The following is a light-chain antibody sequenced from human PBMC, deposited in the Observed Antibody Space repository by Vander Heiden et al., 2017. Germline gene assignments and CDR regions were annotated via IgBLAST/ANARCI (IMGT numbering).Light chain of an antibody. V-gene: IGLV1-40*01. Sequence: HSVLPQPPSVSGAPGQRVTISCTGSSSNIGAGYDVHWYQQLPGTAPKLLIYGNSNRPSGVPDRFSGSKSGTSASLAITGLQAEDEADYYCQSYDSSLSGYVFGTGTKVTVL. CDR2: GNS. CDR3: QSYDSSLSGYV. J-gene: IGLJ1*01. CDR1: SSNIGAGYD.